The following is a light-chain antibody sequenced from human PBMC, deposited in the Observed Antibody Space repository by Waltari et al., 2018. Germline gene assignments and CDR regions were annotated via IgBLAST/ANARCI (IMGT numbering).Light chain of an antibody. CDR3: NSRDSSGNHLVV. CDR1: SLRSYY. Sequence: SSELTQDPAVSVALGQTVRITCQGDSLRSYYASWYQQKPGQAPVLVIYGKNNRPSGIPDRFSGSSSGNTASLPITGAQAEDEADYYCNSRDSSGNHLVVFVTGTKVTVL. V-gene: IGLV3-19*01. J-gene: IGLJ1*01. CDR2: GKN.